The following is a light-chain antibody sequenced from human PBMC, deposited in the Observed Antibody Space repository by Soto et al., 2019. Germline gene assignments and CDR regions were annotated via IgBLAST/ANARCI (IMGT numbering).Light chain of an antibody. CDR1: QTVTRN. V-gene: IGKV3-15*01. Sequence: EIVMTQSPATLSVSPGERVTLSCRASQTVTRNLAWYQQKPGQAPRLLIYGASTRATAIPARFSGSGSGTEFTLTVSSLQSEDFAVYYCQQYNNWPFTFGGGTKVEIK. J-gene: IGKJ4*01. CDR3: QQYNNWPFT. CDR2: GAS.